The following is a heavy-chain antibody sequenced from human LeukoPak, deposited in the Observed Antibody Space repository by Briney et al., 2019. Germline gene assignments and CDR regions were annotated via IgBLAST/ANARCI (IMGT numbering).Heavy chain of an antibody. V-gene: IGHV5-51*01. J-gene: IGHJ4*02. Sequence: GESLKISCKGSGYSFTSYWIDWVRQMPGKGLEWMGIIYPGDSDTRYSPSFQGQVTISADKSISTAYLQWSSLKASDTAMYYCARHSPAENIVVIPAAIFPIDYWGQGTLVTVSS. D-gene: IGHD2-2*01. CDR2: IYPGDSDT. CDR1: GYSFTSYW. CDR3: ARHSPAENIVVIPAAIFPIDY.